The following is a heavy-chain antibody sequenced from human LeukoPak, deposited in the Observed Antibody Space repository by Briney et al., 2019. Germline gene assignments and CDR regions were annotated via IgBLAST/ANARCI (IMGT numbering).Heavy chain of an antibody. CDR3: ARSSSRYCSGDSCSSGVLGYFDY. J-gene: IGHJ4*02. CDR1: GFTFSSYN. Sequence: PGGSLRLSCAASGFTFSSYNINWVRQASGKGLEWVSYISSSRRTISYADSVKGRFTISRDNAKNSLYLQMNSLRAEDTAVYYCARSSSRYCSGDSCSSGVLGYFDYWGQGTLVTVSS. CDR2: ISSSRRTI. V-gene: IGHV3-48*01. D-gene: IGHD2-15*01.